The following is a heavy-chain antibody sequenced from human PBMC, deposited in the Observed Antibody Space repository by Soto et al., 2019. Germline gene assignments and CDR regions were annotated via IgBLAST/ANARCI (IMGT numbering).Heavy chain of an antibody. J-gene: IGHJ4*02. CDR3: ARDEGGYYDSSGYYLFDY. Sequence: QVQLVESGGGVVQPGRSLRLSCAASGFTFSSYGMHWVRQAPGKGLEWVAVIWYDGSNKYYADSVKDRFTISRDNSKNTLYLQMNSLRAEDTAVYYCARDEGGYYDSSGYYLFDYWGQGTLVTVSS. CDR2: IWYDGSNK. CDR1: GFTFSSYG. V-gene: IGHV3-33*01. D-gene: IGHD3-22*01.